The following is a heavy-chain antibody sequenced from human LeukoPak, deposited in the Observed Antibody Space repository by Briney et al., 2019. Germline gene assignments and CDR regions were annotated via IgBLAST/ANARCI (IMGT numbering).Heavy chain of an antibody. CDR1: GGSISSSSYY. V-gene: IGHV4-39*01. CDR2: IYYSGST. D-gene: IGHD2-15*01. J-gene: IGHJ5*02. CDR3: ARLDIVVVVAAHNWFDP. Sequence: SETLSLTCTVSGGSISSSSYYWGWIRQPPGKGLEWIGSIYYSGSTYYHPSLKSRVTISVDTSKNQFSLKLSSVTAADTAVYYCARLDIVVVVAAHNWFDPWGQGTLVTVSS.